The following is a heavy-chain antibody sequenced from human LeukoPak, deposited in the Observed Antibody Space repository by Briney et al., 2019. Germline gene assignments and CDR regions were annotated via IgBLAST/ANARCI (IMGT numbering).Heavy chain of an antibody. CDR3: EKDSSGWYGYFDY. CDR2: ISWNRGSI. D-gene: IGHD6-19*01. J-gene: IGHJ4*02. CDR1: GFTFDDHA. Sequence: GGSLRLSCAASGFTFDDHAMHWVRQAPGKGLEWVSGISWNRGSIGYADSVKGRFTISRDNAKNSLYLQMNSLRAEDTALYYCEKDSSGWYGYFDYGAQGPLVTVSS. V-gene: IGHV3-9*01.